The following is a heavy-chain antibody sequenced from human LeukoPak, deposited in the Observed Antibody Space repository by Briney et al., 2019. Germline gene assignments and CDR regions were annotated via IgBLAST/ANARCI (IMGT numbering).Heavy chain of an antibody. V-gene: IGHV4-59*01. D-gene: IGHD1-26*01. CDR3: ARDKGWDLLGRGGPGYMDV. Sequence: SETLSLTCTVSGGSISSYYWTWIRQPPGKGLEWIGHIYYSGSNEYNPSLKSRVTISVDTSKNHFSLKLSSVTAADTAVYYCARDKGWDLLGRGGPGYMDVWGKGTTVTVSS. J-gene: IGHJ6*03. CDR2: IYYSGSN. CDR1: GGSISSYY.